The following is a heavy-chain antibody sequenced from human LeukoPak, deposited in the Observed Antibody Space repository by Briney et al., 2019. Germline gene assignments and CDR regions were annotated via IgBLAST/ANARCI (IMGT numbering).Heavy chain of an antibody. Sequence: QAGGSLRLSCAASGFTFSTYNMNWVRRAPGKGLEWVSYISSDSSPIYYADSVKGRFTVSRDNAKNSLYLQMSSLRAEDTAVYYCARDTTGGIDYWGQGILVTVSS. V-gene: IGHV3-48*01. CDR2: ISSDSSPI. CDR1: GFTFSTYN. J-gene: IGHJ4*02. D-gene: IGHD4-11*01. CDR3: ARDTTGGIDY.